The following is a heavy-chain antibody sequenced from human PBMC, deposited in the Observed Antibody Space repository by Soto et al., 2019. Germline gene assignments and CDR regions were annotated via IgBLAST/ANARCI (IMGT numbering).Heavy chain of an antibody. D-gene: IGHD6-19*01. CDR2: INHSGST. V-gene: IGHV4-34*01. CDR1: GGSFSGYY. J-gene: IGHJ4*02. CDR3: ARYSGWYKNFDY. Sequence: SETLSLTCAVYGGSFSGYYWSWIRQPPGKGLEWIGEINHSGSTNYKPSLKSRVTISVDTSKNQFSLKLSSVTAADTAVYYCARYSGWYKNFDYWGLGTLVTVSS.